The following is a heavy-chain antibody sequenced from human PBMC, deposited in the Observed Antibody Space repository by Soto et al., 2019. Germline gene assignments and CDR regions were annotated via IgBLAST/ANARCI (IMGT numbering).Heavy chain of an antibody. J-gene: IGHJ4*02. CDR1: GFTFNIYD. D-gene: IGHD1-20*01. Sequence: GGSLRLSCAASGFTFNIYDMTWVRQAPGKGPEWVSTTGATGLTTYYVDPVKGRFTVSRDNSKNTRDLQMGNLRAEDTTVYYCATVHNTARSLDSWGQGTLFTVSS. V-gene: IGHV3-23*01. CDR2: TGATGLTT. CDR3: ATVHNTARSLDS.